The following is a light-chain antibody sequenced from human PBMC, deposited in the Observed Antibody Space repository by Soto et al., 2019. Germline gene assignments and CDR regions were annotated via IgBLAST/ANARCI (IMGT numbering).Light chain of an antibody. Sequence: QSVLTQPRSVSGSPGQSVTISCTGTSSDVGDYDYVSWYQQHPGRAPKLLIYGVNKRPSGVPDRFSGSKSGNTASLTISGLQTEDEADYYCCSYAGSYTVVFGGGTKLTVL. CDR1: SSDVGDYDY. CDR2: GVN. V-gene: IGLV2-11*01. J-gene: IGLJ2*01. CDR3: CSYAGSYTVV.